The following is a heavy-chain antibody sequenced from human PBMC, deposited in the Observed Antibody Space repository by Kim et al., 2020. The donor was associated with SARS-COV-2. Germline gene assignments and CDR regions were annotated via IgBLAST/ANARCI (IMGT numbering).Heavy chain of an antibody. J-gene: IGHJ6*02. D-gene: IGHD4-17*01. V-gene: IGHV3-23*01. Sequence: GGSLRLSCAASGFTFSSYAMSWVRQAPGKGLEWVSAISGSGGSTYYADSVKGRFTISRDNSKNTLYLQMNSLRAEDTAVYYCAKDTAPTTVTTPSGYYGMDVWGEGATVTVSS. CDR2: ISGSGGST. CDR3: AKDTAPTTVTTPSGYYGMDV. CDR1: GFTFSSYA.